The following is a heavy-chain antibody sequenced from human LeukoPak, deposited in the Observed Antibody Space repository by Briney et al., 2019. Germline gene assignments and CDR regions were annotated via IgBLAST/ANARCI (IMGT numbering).Heavy chain of an antibody. D-gene: IGHD2-2*01. Sequence: GGSLRLSCAASGNYWMHWVRQAPGKGLVWVSHISSDGSWTSYADSVKGRFTISKDSAKNTVYLQMNNLRAEDTAVYYCVSFYETYWGRGTLVTVSS. CDR3: VSFYETY. CDR2: ISSDGSWT. V-gene: IGHV3-74*01. J-gene: IGHJ4*02. CDR1: GNYW.